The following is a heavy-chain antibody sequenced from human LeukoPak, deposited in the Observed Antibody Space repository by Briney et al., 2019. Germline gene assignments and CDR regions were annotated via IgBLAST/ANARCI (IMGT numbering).Heavy chain of an antibody. CDR1: GFTFSRYD. D-gene: IGHD6-13*01. V-gene: IGHV3-23*01. Sequence: GGSLRLSCAASGFTFSRYDMSWVRQAPGKGPEWVSTIGRSGGTTYYADSLKGRFTISRDNSNNTLYLQMNSLRAEDTAVYYCASSSSWYSGLDYWGQGTLVTVSS. J-gene: IGHJ4*02. CDR2: IGRSGGTT. CDR3: ASSSSWYSGLDY.